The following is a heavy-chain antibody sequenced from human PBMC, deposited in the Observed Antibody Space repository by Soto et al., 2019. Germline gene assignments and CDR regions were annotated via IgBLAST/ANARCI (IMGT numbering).Heavy chain of an antibody. CDR1: GFTFRSYG. J-gene: IGHJ6*02. V-gene: IGHV3-33*08. D-gene: IGHD3-3*01. CDR2: VWYDGSNK. Sequence: VQLVESGGGLVKPGGSLRLSCAASGFTFRSYGIHWVRQAPGKGLEWVAVVWYDGSNKYHADSVKGRFTISRDNSKNTVDLQMNSLRAEDTAVYYCAREQAWRHGQGYGMDVWGQGTTVTVSS. CDR3: AREQAWRHGQGYGMDV.